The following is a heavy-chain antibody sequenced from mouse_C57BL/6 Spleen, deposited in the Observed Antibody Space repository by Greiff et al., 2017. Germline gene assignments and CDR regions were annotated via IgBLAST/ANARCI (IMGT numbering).Heavy chain of an antibody. J-gene: IGHJ4*01. CDR3: ARRGTAQAMDY. Sequence: QVHVKQPGAELVMPGASVKLSCKASGYTFTSYWMHWVKQRPGQGLEWIGEIDPSDSYTNYNQKFKGKSTLTVDKSSSTAYMQLSSLTSEDSAVYYCARRGTAQAMDYWGQGTSVTVSS. CDR2: IDPSDSYT. CDR1: GYTFTSYW. D-gene: IGHD3-2*02. V-gene: IGHV1-69*01.